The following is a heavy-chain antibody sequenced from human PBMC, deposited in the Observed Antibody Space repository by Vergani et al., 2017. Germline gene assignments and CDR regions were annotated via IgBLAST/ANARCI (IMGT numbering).Heavy chain of an antibody. Sequence: EVQLLESGGGLVQPGGSLRLSCAASGFTFSSYAMSWVRQAPGKGLEWVANIKQDGSEKYYADSVKGRFTISRDNSKNTLYLQMNSLRAEDTAVYYCAKDRGAVAGLFDYWGQGTLVTVSS. D-gene: IGHD6-19*01. CDR1: GFTFSSYA. CDR2: IKQDGSEK. J-gene: IGHJ4*02. CDR3: AKDRGAVAGLFDY. V-gene: IGHV3-7*01.